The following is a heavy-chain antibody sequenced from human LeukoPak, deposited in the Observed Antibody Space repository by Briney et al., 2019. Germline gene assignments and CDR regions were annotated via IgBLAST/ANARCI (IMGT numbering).Heavy chain of an antibody. CDR1: GFTFSSYW. Sequence: PGGSLRLSCAASGFTFSSYWMSWVRQAPGKGREWVANIKQDGSEKYYVDSVKGRFTISRDNAKNSLYLQMNSLRAQDTAVYYCARDPTIFGVVIVPDYWGQGTLVTVSS. CDR2: IKQDGSEK. V-gene: IGHV3-7*01. J-gene: IGHJ4*02. CDR3: ARDPTIFGVVIVPDY. D-gene: IGHD3-3*01.